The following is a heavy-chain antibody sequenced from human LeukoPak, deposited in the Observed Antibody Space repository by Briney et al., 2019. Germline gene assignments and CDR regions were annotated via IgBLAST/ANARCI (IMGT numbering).Heavy chain of an antibody. V-gene: IGHV4-34*01. CDR3: ARGQGTVTTH. D-gene: IGHD4-17*01. CDR2: INHSGSA. CDR1: GGSFSGYY. J-gene: IGHJ4*02. Sequence: SETLSLTCAVSGGSFSGYYWTWIRQPPGKGLEWIGEINHSGSANYNPSLKSRVTISLDTSKKQISLKLSSVTAADTAVYYCARGQGTVTTHWGQGTLVTVPS.